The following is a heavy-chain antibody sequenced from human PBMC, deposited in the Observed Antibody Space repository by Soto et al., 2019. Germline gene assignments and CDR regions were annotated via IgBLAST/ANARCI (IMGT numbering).Heavy chain of an antibody. CDR3: AKDLEGYCTTTSCYTYFGLDV. V-gene: IGHV3-30*18. CDR2: ISYDGINK. Sequence: SGGSLRLSCAASGFTFSSYVMHWVRQAPGKGLEWVAVISYDGINKYYADSVKGRFTISRDNSKHTLYLQMNSLRPEDTAVYYCAKDLEGYCTTTSCYTYFGLDVWGQGTTVAVSS. CDR1: GFTFSSYV. D-gene: IGHD2-2*01. J-gene: IGHJ6*02.